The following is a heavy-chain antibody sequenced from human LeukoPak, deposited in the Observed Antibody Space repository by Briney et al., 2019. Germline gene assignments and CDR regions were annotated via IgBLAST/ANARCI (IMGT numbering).Heavy chain of an antibody. V-gene: IGHV3-7*01. Sequence: GGSLRLSCAASGFTFSSYWMSWVPQAPGKGLEWVANIKQDGSEQTYGDSVKGRFNISRDNAQNSLYLQMNSLRAEDTAVYYCARDRGDYYDSSGYSGGYYYYYMDVWGKGTTVTVSS. D-gene: IGHD3-22*01. CDR2: IKQDGSEQ. CDR3: ARDRGDYYDSSGYSGGYYYYYMDV. J-gene: IGHJ6*03. CDR1: GFTFSSYW.